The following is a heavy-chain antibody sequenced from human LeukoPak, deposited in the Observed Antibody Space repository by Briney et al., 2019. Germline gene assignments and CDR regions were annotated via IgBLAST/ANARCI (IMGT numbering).Heavy chain of an antibody. J-gene: IGHJ4*02. Sequence: PGGSLRLSCAASGFTFSSYSMNWVRQAPGKGLEWVSSISSSSSYIYYADSVKGRFTISRDNAKNSLYLQMNSLRAEDTAVYYCARGTKRVALRFLEWSPYYFDYWGQGTLVTVSS. D-gene: IGHD3-3*01. CDR3: ARGTKRVALRFLEWSPYYFDY. CDR1: GFTFSSYS. V-gene: IGHV3-21*01. CDR2: ISSSSSYI.